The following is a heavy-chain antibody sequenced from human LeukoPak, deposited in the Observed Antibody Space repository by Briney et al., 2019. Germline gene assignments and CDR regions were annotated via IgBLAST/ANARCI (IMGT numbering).Heavy chain of an antibody. CDR1: GGSISSGGYY. V-gene: IGHV4-30-2*01. Sequence: SQTLSLTCTVSGGSISSGGYYWSWIRQPPGKGLEWIGYIYHSGSTYYNPSLKSRVTISVDTSRNQFSLKLSSVTAADTAVYYCARSPDHMGVRGVEPFDYWGQGTLVTVSS. CDR2: IYHSGST. J-gene: IGHJ4*02. D-gene: IGHD3-10*01. CDR3: ARSPDHMGVRGVEPFDY.